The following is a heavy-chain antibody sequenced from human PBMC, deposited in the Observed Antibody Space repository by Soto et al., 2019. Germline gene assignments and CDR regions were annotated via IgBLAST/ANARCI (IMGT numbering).Heavy chain of an antibody. CDR2: IYYSGST. CDR3: ARDSGLRGFDY. CDR1: GGSISSYY. D-gene: IGHD4-17*01. V-gene: IGHV4-59*01. Sequence: PSETLSLTCTVSGGSISSYYWSWIRQPPGKGLEWIGYIYYSGSTNYNPSLKSRVTISVDTSKNQFSLKLSSVTAADTAVYYCARDSGLRGFDYWGRGTLVTVSS. J-gene: IGHJ4*02.